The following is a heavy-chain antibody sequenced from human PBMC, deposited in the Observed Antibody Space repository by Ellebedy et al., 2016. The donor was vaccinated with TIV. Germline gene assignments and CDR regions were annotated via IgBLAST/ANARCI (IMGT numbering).Heavy chain of an antibody. V-gene: IGHV1-69*13. D-gene: IGHD5-12*01. CDR2: IIPIFGTA. CDR1: GGTFSRFA. Sequence: ASVKVSCKASGGTFSRFAISWVRQAPEQGPEWMGRIIPIFGTADYAQKFQGRVTITVDESTRTAYIELNSLRSEDTAMYFCAMGYSSPQFDYWGQGTLVTVSS. CDR3: AMGYSSPQFDY. J-gene: IGHJ4*02.